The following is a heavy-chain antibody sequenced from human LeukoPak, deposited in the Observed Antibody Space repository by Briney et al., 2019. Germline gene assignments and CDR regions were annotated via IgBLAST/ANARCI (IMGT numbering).Heavy chain of an antibody. V-gene: IGHV3-30*03. CDR1: GFTFSSYG. CDR2: ISYDGSNK. D-gene: IGHD6-13*01. CDR3: AAGTGFDY. J-gene: IGHJ4*02. Sequence: GGSLRLSCAASGFTFSSYGMHWVRQAPGKGLEWVAVISYDGSNKYYADSVKGRFTISRDNSKNTLYLQMNSLRAEDTAVYIAAAGTGFDYWGQGPLVTVSS.